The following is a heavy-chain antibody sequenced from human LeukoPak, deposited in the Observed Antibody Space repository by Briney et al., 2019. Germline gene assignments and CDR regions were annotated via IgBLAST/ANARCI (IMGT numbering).Heavy chain of an antibody. CDR1: GGAFSNYF. Sequence: SETLSLTCAVSGGAFSNYFWTWIRQPPGKALEWVAEINDSEITNSNSSHRSRVAISLDTSKNQIYMRLTSVTAEVTAVYCCARGQYYSTTTCYSARRYFDFWGQGTLVTVSS. V-gene: IGHV4-34*01. CDR3: ARGQYYSTTTCYSARRYFDF. CDR2: INDSEIT. D-gene: IGHD2-2*01. J-gene: IGHJ4*02.